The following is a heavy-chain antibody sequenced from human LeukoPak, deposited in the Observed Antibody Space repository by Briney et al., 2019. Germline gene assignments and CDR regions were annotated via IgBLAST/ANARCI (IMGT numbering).Heavy chain of an antibody. CDR1: GGSISSSSYY. CDR2: IYYSGST. CDR3: ARALSSGYYYSGYFDY. D-gene: IGHD3-22*01. J-gene: IGHJ4*02. V-gene: IGHV4-39*07. Sequence: SETLSLTCTVSGGSISSSSYYWGWIRQPPGKGLEWIGSIYYSGSTYYNPSLKSRVTISVDTSKNQFSLKLSSVTAADTAVYYCARALSSGYYYSGYFDYWGQGTLVTVSS.